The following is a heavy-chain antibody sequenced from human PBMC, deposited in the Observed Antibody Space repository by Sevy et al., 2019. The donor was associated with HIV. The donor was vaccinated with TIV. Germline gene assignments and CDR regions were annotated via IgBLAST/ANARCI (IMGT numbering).Heavy chain of an antibody. D-gene: IGHD5-18*01. Sequence: ESLKISCAASGFTVSSNYMTWVRQVPGKGLEGVSVIYSDGTTYHADSVKDRFTISRDNSKNTLYLQMNSLRAEDTAVYYCARGKSGYGYALNYWGQGTLVTVSS. CDR2: IYSDGTT. J-gene: IGHJ4*02. V-gene: IGHV3-66*01. CDR1: GFTVSSNY. CDR3: ARGKSGYGYALNY.